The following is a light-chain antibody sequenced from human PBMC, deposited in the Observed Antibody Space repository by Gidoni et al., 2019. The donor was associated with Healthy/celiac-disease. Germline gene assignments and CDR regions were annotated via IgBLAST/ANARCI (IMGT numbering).Light chain of an antibody. V-gene: IGLV1-51*01. CDR3: GTWDSSLSAHVV. CDR2: DNN. Sequence: QSVLTQPPSVSPAPGQTVTISCSGRSSNIGNNYVSWYQQLPGTAPKLLIYDNNKRPSGIPDRFSGSKSGTSATLGITGLQTGDEADYYCGTWDSSLSAHVVFGGGTKLTVL. CDR1: SSNIGNNY. J-gene: IGLJ2*01.